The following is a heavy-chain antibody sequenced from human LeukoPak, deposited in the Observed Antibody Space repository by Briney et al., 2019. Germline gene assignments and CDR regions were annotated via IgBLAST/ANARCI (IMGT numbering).Heavy chain of an antibody. D-gene: IGHD3-22*01. J-gene: IGHJ4*02. CDR2: IRSKANSYAA. CDR1: GFTFSGSA. CDR3: TRQGHYYDSSGYYYVDY. V-gene: IGHV3-73*01. Sequence: GGSLRLSCAASGFTFSGSAMHWVRQASGKGLEWVGRIRSKANSYAAAYAASVKGRFTIYRDDSKNTAYLQMNSLKTEDTAVYYCTRQGHYYDSSGYYYVDYWGQGTLVTVSS.